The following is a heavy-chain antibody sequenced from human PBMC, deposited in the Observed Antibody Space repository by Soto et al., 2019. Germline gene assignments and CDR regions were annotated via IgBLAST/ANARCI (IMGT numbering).Heavy chain of an antibody. D-gene: IGHD6-19*01. CDR1: GYTFSGFY. Sequence: ASVKVSCKASGYTFSGFYMHWVRQAPGQGLEWMGWINPNSGGTKSAEKFQGRVTMTGDTSISTAYMELSRLTSDDTAVYYCASAAVTGTAGLDFWGQGTQVTVSS. J-gene: IGHJ4*02. CDR3: ASAAVTGTAGLDF. V-gene: IGHV1-2*02. CDR2: INPNSGGT.